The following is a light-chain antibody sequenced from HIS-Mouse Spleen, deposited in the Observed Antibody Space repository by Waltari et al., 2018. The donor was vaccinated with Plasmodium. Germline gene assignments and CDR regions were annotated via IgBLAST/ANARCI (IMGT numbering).Light chain of an antibody. CDR2: EDS. Sequence: SYELTQPPSVSVSPGQTASITCSGDKLGDKYACWYQQKPGQSPVLVIYEDSKRPSGIPERFAGSSSGTMATWTISGAQVEDEADYYCYSTDSSGNHRVFGGGTKLTVL. CDR1: KLGDKY. J-gene: IGLJ3*02. V-gene: IGLV3-10*01. CDR3: YSTDSSGNHRV.